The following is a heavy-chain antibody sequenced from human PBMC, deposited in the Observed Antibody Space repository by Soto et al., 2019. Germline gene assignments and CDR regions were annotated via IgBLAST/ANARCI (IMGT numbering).Heavy chain of an antibody. CDR3: AKPPEVAAARGFFDY. J-gene: IGHJ4*02. V-gene: IGHV3-23*01. Sequence: EVQLLESGGGLVQPGGSLRLSCAASGFAFSNYAMSWARQAPGKGLEWVSVMSGSGGGTFYADSVKGRFTISRDNSRNTLYLQMNSLRAEDTAVYYCAKPPEVAAARGFFDYWGQGTLVTVSS. CDR1: GFAFSNYA. CDR2: MSGSGGGT. D-gene: IGHD2-15*01.